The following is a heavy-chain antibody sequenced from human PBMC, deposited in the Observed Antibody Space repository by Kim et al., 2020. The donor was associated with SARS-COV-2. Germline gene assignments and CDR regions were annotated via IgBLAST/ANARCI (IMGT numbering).Heavy chain of an antibody. D-gene: IGHD4-17*01. V-gene: IGHV1-69*01. J-gene: IGHJ6*02. Sequence: QKFQGRVTITADESTSTAYMELSSLRSEDTAVYYCARDFGDYDYYYGMDVWGQGTTVTVSS. CDR3: ARDFGDYDYYYGMDV.